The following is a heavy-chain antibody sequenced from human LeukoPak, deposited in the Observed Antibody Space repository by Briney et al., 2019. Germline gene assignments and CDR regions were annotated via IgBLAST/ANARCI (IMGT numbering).Heavy chain of an antibody. CDR3: AKDLRSSADSKMGAADY. CDR1: GFTFSDYN. V-gene: IGHV3-21*01. Sequence: GGSLRLSCAASGFTFSDYNINWVRQAPGKGLEWVSSISSSSSHIYYADSVKGRFTISRDSSKNTLYLQMNSLRAEDTAVYYCAKDLRSSADSKMGAADYWGQGTLVTVSS. CDR2: ISSSSSHI. J-gene: IGHJ4*02. D-gene: IGHD1-26*01.